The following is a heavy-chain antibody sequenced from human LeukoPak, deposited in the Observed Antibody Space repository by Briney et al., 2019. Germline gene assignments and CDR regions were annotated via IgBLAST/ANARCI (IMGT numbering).Heavy chain of an antibody. D-gene: IGHD1-14*01. V-gene: IGHV3-33*01. CDR2: IWYDGSNK. CDR1: GFTFSSYG. J-gene: IGHJ6*02. Sequence: SGGSLRLSCAASGFTFSSYGMHWVRQAPGKGLEWVAVIWYDGSNKYYADSVKGRFTISRDNSKNTLYLQMNSLRAEDTAVYYCARKGGCYYGMDVWGQGTTVTVSS. CDR3: ARKGGCYYGMDV.